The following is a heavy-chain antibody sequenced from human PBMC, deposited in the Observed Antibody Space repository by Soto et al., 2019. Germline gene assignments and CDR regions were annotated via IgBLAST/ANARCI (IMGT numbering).Heavy chain of an antibody. CDR3: ARDKGRQQLGGNYYSAIDG. D-gene: IGHD3-3*02. CDR1: GGTFGNSA. J-gene: IGHJ6*02. CDR2: IIPIFSTP. Sequence: QVQLVQSGAEVKKPGSSVTVSCKASGGTFGNSAISWVRQAPGQGLEWMGGIIPIFSTPYYAQKFQGRITMTADQSSSTAYMGLASLRSEDTAVYYCARDKGRQQLGGNYYSAIDGWGQGTTVTVSS. V-gene: IGHV1-69*12.